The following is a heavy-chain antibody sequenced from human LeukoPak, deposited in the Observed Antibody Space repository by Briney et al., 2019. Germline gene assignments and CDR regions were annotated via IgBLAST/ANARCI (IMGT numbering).Heavy chain of an antibody. CDR3: ARGVWFFAVQQQLDFPTFDY. V-gene: IGHV4-61*02. J-gene: IGHJ4*02. D-gene: IGHD6-13*01. CDR1: GDSISSSRHY. CDR2: IYPSGNT. Sequence: SQTLSLTCTVSGDSISSSRHYWSWIRQPAGKGLEWIGRIYPSGNTNYNPSLKSRVTISLDTSKNQFSLNLRSVTAADTAVYYCARGVWFFAVQQQLDFPTFDYWGQGTLVTVSS.